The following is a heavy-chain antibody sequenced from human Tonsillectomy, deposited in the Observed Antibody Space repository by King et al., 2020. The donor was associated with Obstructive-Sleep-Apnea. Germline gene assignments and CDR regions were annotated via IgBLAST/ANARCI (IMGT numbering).Heavy chain of an antibody. J-gene: IGHJ4*01. CDR1: GFTFSSYW. CDR2: IKQDGSEK. CDR3: AREGSGSYSDY. Sequence: VQLVESGGGLVQPGGSPRLSCAASGFTFSSYWMSWVRQAPGKGLEWVANIKQDGSEKYYVDSVKGRFTISRDNAKNSLYLQMNSLRVEDTAVYYCAREGSGSYSDYWGHGTLVTVSS. D-gene: IGHD1-26*01. V-gene: IGHV3-7*03.